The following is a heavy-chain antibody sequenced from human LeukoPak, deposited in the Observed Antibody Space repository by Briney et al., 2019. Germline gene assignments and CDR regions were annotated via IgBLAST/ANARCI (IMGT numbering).Heavy chain of an antibody. J-gene: IGHJ2*01. CDR1: GFTFSSYW. CDR3: ARESMASFDL. Sequence: PGGSLRLSCAASGFTFSSYWMHWVRQAPGKGLVWVSRIYSDGSDTIYADSVKGRFTISRDNSKNTLYLQMNSLRAEDTAVYYCARESMASFDLWGRGTLVTVSS. V-gene: IGHV3-74*01. CDR2: IYSDGSDT. D-gene: IGHD5-24*01.